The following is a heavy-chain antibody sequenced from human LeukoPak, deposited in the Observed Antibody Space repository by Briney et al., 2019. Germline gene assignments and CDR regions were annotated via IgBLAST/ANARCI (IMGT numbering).Heavy chain of an antibody. V-gene: IGHV3-23*01. J-gene: IGHJ5*02. D-gene: IGHD3-22*01. Sequence: GGSLRLSCAASGFSVSNNYMSWVRQAPGKGLEWVSSISGSGGSTYYADSVKGRFTISRDNSKNTLYLQMNSLRVEDTAVYYCANGGLWLPTRTAWGQGTLVTVSS. CDR1: GFSVSNNY. CDR3: ANGGLWLPTRTA. CDR2: ISGSGGST.